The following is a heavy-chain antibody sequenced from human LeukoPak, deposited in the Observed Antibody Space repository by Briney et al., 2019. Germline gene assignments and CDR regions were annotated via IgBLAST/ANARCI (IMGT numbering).Heavy chain of an antibody. CDR1: GFTFSNVW. D-gene: IGHD3-3*01. Sequence: GGSLRLSCAASGFTFSNVWMSWVRQAPGKGLEWVGRIKSKTNGGTNDYAAPVKCRFTIARDDSKNTLYLHMKRLKTEDTAVYYCSTDFWSGYYTFFDVWGQGTMVTVSS. J-gene: IGHJ3*01. CDR3: STDFWSGYYTFFDV. V-gene: IGHV3-15*01. CDR2: IKSKTNGGTN.